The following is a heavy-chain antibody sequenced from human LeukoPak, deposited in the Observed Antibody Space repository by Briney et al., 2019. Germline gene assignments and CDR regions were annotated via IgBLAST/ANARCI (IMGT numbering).Heavy chain of an antibody. CDR3: ARDRGSVVVPAALDY. Sequence: GGSLRLSCAASGFTFSSYEMNWVRQAPGKGLEWVSYISSSGSTIYYADSVKDRFTISRDNAKNSLYLQMNSLRAEDTAVYYCARDRGSVVVPAALDYWGQGTLVTVSS. J-gene: IGHJ4*02. CDR1: GFTFSSYE. D-gene: IGHD2-2*01. CDR2: ISSSGSTI. V-gene: IGHV3-48*03.